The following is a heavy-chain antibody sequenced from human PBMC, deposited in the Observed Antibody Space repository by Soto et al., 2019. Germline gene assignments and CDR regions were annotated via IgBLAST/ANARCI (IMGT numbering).Heavy chain of an antibody. J-gene: IGHJ3*02. CDR2: TYYRSKWYN. CDR3: ARERYGDYGRGTFDI. V-gene: IGHV6-1*01. Sequence: SQTLSLTWYISWIRVSNNITAWSWIRESPSTGLEWLGRTYYRSKWYNDYAVSVKSRVIINPDTSKNQFSLQLNSVTPEDTAVYYCARERYGDYGRGTFDIWGQGTMVTVSS. CDR1: WIRVSNNITA. D-gene: IGHD4-17*01.